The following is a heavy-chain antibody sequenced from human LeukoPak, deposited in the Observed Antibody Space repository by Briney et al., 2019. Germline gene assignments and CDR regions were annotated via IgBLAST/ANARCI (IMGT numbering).Heavy chain of an antibody. CDR2: ISGSGGST. J-gene: IGHJ4*02. CDR3: AKRGVVIRVILVGFHKEAYYFDS. V-gene: IGHV3-23*01. Sequence: GGSLRLSCAVSGITLSNYGMSWVRQAPGKGLEWVAGISGSGGSTSYADSVKGRFTISRDNPRNTPYLQMKSLRAEDTAVYFCAKRGVVIRVILVGFHKEAYYFDSWGQGALVTVSS. CDR1: GITLSNYG. D-gene: IGHD3-22*01.